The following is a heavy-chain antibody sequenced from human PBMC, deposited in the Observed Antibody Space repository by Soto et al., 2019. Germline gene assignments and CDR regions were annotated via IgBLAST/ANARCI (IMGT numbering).Heavy chain of an antibody. CDR3: AKDXTFDLLRSYGMDV. CDR1: GFTFSSYA. J-gene: IGHJ6*02. CDR2: ISGSGGST. V-gene: IGHV3-23*01. D-gene: IGHD3-3*01. Sequence: GGSLRLSCAASGFTFSSYAMSWVRQAPGKWLEWVSAISGSGGSTYYADSVKGRFTISRXNSKNTLYLQMNSLRAEDTAVYYXAKDXTFDLLRSYGMDVWGQGTTVTVSS.